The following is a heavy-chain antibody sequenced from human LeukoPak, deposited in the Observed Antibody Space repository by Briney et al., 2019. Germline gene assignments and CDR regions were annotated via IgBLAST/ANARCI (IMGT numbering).Heavy chain of an antibody. J-gene: IGHJ6*03. CDR1: GFTFSSYA. CDR2: ISGSGGRT. CDR3: AKPGTYQLLYYYYMDV. V-gene: IGHV3-23*01. D-gene: IGHD2-2*01. Sequence: GGSLRLSCAASGFTFSSYAMSWVRQAPGKGLEWVSAISGSGGRTYYADSVKGRFTISRDNSKNTLYLQMNSLRAEDTAVYYCAKPGTYQLLYYYYMDVWGKGTTVTVSS.